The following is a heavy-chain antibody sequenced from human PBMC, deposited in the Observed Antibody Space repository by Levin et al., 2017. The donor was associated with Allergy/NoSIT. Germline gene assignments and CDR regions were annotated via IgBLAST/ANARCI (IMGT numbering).Heavy chain of an antibody. CDR1: GFTFRSSS. Sequence: LSLTCAASGFTFRSSSLTWVRQAPGRGLEWVSSISNSGSYTHYADSVKGRFTISRDNAKNSLYLQMSSLRSEDTAVYYCATNKVLYPMTHYKYWGQGTLVTVSS. CDR2: ISNSGSYT. D-gene: IGHD2-8*01. J-gene: IGHJ4*02. V-gene: IGHV3-21*06. CDR3: ATNKVLYPMTHYKY.